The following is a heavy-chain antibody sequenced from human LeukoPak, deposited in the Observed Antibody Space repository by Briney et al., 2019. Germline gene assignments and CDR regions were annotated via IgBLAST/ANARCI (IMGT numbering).Heavy chain of an antibody. Sequence: GASVKVSCKASGYTFTTYSIHWVRQAPGQRLEWMGWINTDNDNTKYSQKFQGRVTITRDTFASTAYMELSSLRSEDTAVYYCARDPLGWYWGFDSWGQGTLVTVSS. CDR3: ARDPLGWYWGFDS. CDR1: GYTFTTYS. D-gene: IGHD6-19*01. V-gene: IGHV1-3*04. CDR2: INTDNDNT. J-gene: IGHJ4*02.